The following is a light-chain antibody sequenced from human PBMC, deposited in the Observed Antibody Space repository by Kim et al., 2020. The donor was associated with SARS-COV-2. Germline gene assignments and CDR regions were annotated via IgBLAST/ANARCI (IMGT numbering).Light chain of an antibody. V-gene: IGLV1-47*01. Sequence: GQRVTSSCPGSTSNIGSNPVYWYQQLPGTAPKHLIYTDKQRPSGVPDRFSGSKSGTSASLAISGLRSEDEADYYCATWDGSLSGWVFGGGTQLTVL. CDR2: TDK. J-gene: IGLJ3*02. CDR3: ATWDGSLSGWV. CDR1: TSNIGSNP.